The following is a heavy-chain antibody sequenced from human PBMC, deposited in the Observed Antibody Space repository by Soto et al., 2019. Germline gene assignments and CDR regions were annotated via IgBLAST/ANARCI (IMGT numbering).Heavy chain of an antibody. CDR2: IRPYNGRT. CDR1: GYRFTSHG. J-gene: IGHJ6*02. V-gene: IGHV1-18*01. CDR3: LRCRPASYAMDV. D-gene: IGHD2-2*01. Sequence: GAAVNVSCKASGYRFTSHGISWVRQVPGQGPEGTGGIRPYNGRTNYAQNVHGRDVRTTDICTDNEYVDPRTLISDDTAMYHLLRCRPASYAMDVWGQGTPVTVSS.